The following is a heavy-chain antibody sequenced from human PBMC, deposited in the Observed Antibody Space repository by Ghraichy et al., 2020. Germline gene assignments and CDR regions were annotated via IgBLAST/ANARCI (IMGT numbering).Heavy chain of an antibody. CDR2: IYYSGST. V-gene: IGHV4-39*01. J-gene: IGHJ4*02. Sequence: SETLSLICTVSGGSISSSSYYWGWIRQPPGKGLEWIGSIYYSGSTYYNPSLKSRVTISVDTSKNQFSLKLSSVTAADTAVYYCARSPLTDYYDSSGRYDYWGQGTLVTVSS. CDR1: GGSISSSSYY. CDR3: ARSPLTDYYDSSGRYDY. D-gene: IGHD3-22*01.